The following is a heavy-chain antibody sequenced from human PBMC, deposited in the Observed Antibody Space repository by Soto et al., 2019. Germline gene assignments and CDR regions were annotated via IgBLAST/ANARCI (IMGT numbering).Heavy chain of an antibody. Sequence: SETLSLTCAVSGGSISSGGYSWSWIGQPPGKGLEWIGYIYHSGSTYYNPSLKSRVTISVDRSKNQFSRKLSSVTAADTAVYYCARDGSSSGWFDPWGQGTLVTVSS. V-gene: IGHV4-30-2*01. J-gene: IGHJ5*02. CDR1: GGSISSGGYS. D-gene: IGHD6-13*01. CDR2: IYHSGST. CDR3: ARDGSSSGWFDP.